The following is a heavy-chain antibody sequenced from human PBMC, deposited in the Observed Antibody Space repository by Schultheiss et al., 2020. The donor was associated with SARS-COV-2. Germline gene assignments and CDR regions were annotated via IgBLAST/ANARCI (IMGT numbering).Heavy chain of an antibody. CDR2: INHSGST. V-gene: IGHV4-34*01. D-gene: IGHD1-14*01. CDR3: ARDINLYYYYMDV. Sequence: SQTLSLTCAVYGGSFSGYYWSWIRQPPGKGLEWIGEINHSGSTNYNPSLKSRVTISVDTSKNQFPLKLSSVTAADTAVYYCARDINLYYYYMDVWGKGTTVTVSS. J-gene: IGHJ6*03. CDR1: GGSFSGYY.